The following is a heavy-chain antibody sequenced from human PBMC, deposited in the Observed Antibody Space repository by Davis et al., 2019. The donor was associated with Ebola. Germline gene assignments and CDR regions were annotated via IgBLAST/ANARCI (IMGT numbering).Heavy chain of an antibody. V-gene: IGHV1-46*01. Sequence: ASVKVSCKASGYTFTSYYMHWVRQAPGQGLEWMGIINPSGGSTSYAQKFQGRVTMTRDTSTSTVYMELRSLRSDDTAVYYCARDLLNYYDSSGSWFDPWGQGTLVTVSS. D-gene: IGHD3-22*01. CDR1: GYTFTSYY. CDR3: ARDLLNYYDSSGSWFDP. J-gene: IGHJ5*02. CDR2: INPSGGST.